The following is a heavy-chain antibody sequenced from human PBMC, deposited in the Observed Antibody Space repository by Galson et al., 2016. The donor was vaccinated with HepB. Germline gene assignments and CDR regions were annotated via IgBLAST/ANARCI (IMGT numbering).Heavy chain of an antibody. CDR1: GGSIRNYY. V-gene: IGHV4-59*08. D-gene: IGHD3-22*01. Sequence: SETLSLTCTVSGGSIRNYYWSWIRQPPGKGLEWIGYIYYSGSTNYNPSLKSRVTISVDTSKNQFSLKLSSVTAADTAVYYCARRRNYYDSSGSYYDWFDPWGQGTLVTVSS. CDR3: ARRRNYYDSSGSYYDWFDP. CDR2: IYYSGST. J-gene: IGHJ5*02.